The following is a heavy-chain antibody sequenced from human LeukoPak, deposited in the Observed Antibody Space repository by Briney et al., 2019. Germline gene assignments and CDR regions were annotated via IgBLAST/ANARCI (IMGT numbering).Heavy chain of an antibody. J-gene: IGHJ4*02. Sequence: GALRLSCAASGFTFSSYGMHWVRQAPGKGLEWVAVISYDGSNKYYADSVKGRFTISRDSSKNTLYLQMNSLRAEDTAVYYCARAFYVWGSYRPTTVDYWGQGTLVTVSS. CDR3: ARAFYVWGSYRPTTVDY. D-gene: IGHD3-16*02. CDR1: GFTFSSYG. CDR2: ISYDGSNK. V-gene: IGHV3-30*03.